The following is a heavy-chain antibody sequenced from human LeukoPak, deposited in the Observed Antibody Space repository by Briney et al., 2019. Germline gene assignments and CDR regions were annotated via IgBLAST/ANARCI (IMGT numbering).Heavy chain of an antibody. V-gene: IGHV3-21*01. D-gene: IGHD2-2*02. Sequence: SGGSLRLSCAASGFSFSTYVMNWVRQAPGKGLEWVSSIGNTRSYIFYADSVKGRFTISRDNTRNSLYLQMNSLRAEDTAVYHCAREIVVVPAAIVNAFDLWGQGTMVTVSS. CDR1: GFSFSTYV. CDR3: AREIVVVPAAIVNAFDL. CDR2: IGNTRSYI. J-gene: IGHJ3*01.